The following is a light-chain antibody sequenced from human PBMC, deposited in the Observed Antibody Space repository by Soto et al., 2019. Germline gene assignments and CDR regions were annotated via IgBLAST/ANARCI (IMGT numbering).Light chain of an antibody. CDR1: SSDIGAYNY. CDR2: DVN. V-gene: IGLV2-14*03. J-gene: IGLJ2*01. CDR3: TSWTTSTTMI. Sequence: QSVLTQPASVSGSPGQSSTISCTGTSSDIGAYNYVSWYQQHPGKAPKLMIYDVNIRPSGVSNRFSGSKSGNTASLTISGLQAEDEADYYCTSWTTSTTMIFGGGTKLTVL.